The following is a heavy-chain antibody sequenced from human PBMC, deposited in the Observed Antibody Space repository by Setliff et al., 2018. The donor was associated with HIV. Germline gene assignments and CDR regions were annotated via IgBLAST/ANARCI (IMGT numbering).Heavy chain of an antibody. CDR1: GGSFSNYY. CDR3: ARSQPDTIFGVVIFDY. D-gene: IGHD3-3*01. CDR2: VYYSGST. V-gene: IGHV4-39*01. J-gene: IGHJ4*02. Sequence: SETLSLTCAVYGGSFSNYYWSWIRQPPGKGLEWIGSVYYSGSTYYNPSLKSRVTISLDTSKNQLSLRLTSMTAADTAVYYCARSQPDTIFGVVIFDYWGQGKMVTVSS.